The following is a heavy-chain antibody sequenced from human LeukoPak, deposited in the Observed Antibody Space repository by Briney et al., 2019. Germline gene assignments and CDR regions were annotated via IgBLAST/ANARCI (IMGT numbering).Heavy chain of an antibody. D-gene: IGHD6-19*01. CDR3: ARHGRIAVALNWFDP. Sequence: SETLSLTCTVSGGSISSYYWIGIRQPPGKGLEGIGYIYYSGSTNYNPSLKRRVTISVDTSKNQFSLKLSSVTAADTAVYYCARHGRIAVALNWFDPWGQGTLVTVSS. CDR2: IYYSGST. V-gene: IGHV4-59*08. J-gene: IGHJ5*02. CDR1: GGSISSYY.